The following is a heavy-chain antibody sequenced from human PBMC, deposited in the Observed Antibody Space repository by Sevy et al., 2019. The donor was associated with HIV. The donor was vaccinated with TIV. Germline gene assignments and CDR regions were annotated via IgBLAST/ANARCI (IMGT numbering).Heavy chain of an antibody. CDR1: DGSISSYY. CDR3: ARGHYDSSGYFSQFDY. V-gene: IGHV4-4*07. Sequence: SETLSLTCTVSDGSISSYYWSWIRQPAGKGLEWIGRIYTSGSTNYNPTLKSRVTMSVDTSKNQFYLKLSSVTAADTAVYYCARGHYDSSGYFSQFDYWGQGTLVTVSS. J-gene: IGHJ4*02. CDR2: IYTSGST. D-gene: IGHD3-22*01.